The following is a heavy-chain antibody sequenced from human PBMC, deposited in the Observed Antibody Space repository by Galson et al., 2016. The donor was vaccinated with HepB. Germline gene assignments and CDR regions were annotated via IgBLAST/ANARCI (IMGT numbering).Heavy chain of an antibody. V-gene: IGHV4-31*03. J-gene: IGHJ3*01. CDR1: GGSVSSGGYY. CDR2: IYGSGNT. CDR3: ARGGTTKNGFDF. D-gene: IGHD4-11*01. Sequence: TLSLTCTVSGGSVSSGGYYCSWIRQNPGKGLEWIGYIYGSGNTYYNPSLNSRFTISQDTSKNQFSLNVSSVTAADTAVYYCARGGTTKNGFDFWGQGTMVTVSS.